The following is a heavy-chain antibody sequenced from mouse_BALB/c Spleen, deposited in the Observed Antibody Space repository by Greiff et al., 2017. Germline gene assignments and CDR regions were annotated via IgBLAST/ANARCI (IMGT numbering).Heavy chain of an antibody. V-gene: IGHV1-69*02. CDR3: TRSGSSGDY. Sequence: QVQLQQPGAELVRPGASVKLSCKASGYTFTSYWINWVKQRPGQGLEWIGNIYPSDSYTNYNQKFKDKATLTVDKSSSTAYLQLSSPTSEDSAVYYCTRSGSSGDYWGQGTTLTGSS. CDR1: GYTFTSYW. D-gene: IGHD1-1*01. J-gene: IGHJ2*01. CDR2: IYPSDSYT.